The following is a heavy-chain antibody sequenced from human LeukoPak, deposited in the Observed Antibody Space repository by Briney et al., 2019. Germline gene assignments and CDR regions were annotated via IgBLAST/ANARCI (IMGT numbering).Heavy chain of an antibody. CDR1: GYTFTGYY. Sequence: ASVKVSCKASGYTFTGYYMHWVRQAPGHGLEWMGWINPNSGGTNYAQKFQGRVTMTRDTSISTAYMELSRLRSDDTAVYYCARSTAMVQVNDYWGQGTLVTVSS. CDR2: INPNSGGT. D-gene: IGHD5-18*01. CDR3: ARSTAMVQVNDY. J-gene: IGHJ4*02. V-gene: IGHV1-2*02.